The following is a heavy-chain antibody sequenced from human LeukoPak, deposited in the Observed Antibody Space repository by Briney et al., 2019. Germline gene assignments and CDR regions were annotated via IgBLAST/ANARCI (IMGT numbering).Heavy chain of an antibody. CDR2: IIPIFGTA. CDR3: AIDGRQQLVHSPSPDAPRWYYYYYMDV. V-gene: IGHV1-69*01. Sequence: SVKVSCKASGGTFSSYAISWVRQAPRQGLEWMGGIIPIFGTANYAQKFQGRVTITADESTSTAYMELSSLRSEDTAVYYCAIDGRQQLVHSPSPDAPRWYYYYYMDVWGKGTTVTVSS. D-gene: IGHD6-13*01. J-gene: IGHJ6*03. CDR1: GGTFSSYA.